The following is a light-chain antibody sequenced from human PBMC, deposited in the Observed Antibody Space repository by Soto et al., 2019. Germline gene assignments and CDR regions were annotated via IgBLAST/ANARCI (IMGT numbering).Light chain of an antibody. Sequence: DIQMTQSPSSLSASIGDRVTITCRASQAISNYLAWYQQKPGRVPTVLIYAASTLQSGVPSRFSGSGSGTDFTPTISSLQPEDVATYYCQKYNSAPFTFGPGTKVDIK. J-gene: IGKJ3*01. CDR1: QAISNY. CDR3: QKYNSAPFT. CDR2: AAS. V-gene: IGKV1-27*01.